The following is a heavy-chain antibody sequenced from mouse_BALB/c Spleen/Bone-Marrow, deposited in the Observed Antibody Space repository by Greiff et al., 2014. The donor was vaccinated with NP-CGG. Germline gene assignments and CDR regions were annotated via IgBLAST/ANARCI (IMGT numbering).Heavy chain of an antibody. D-gene: IGHD2-12*01. J-gene: IGHJ4*01. CDR1: GFTFSSYG. V-gene: IGHV5-6*01. CDR3: TRRGIYDERTAMDY. CDR2: INSGGTNT. Sequence: EVQRVESGGDLVYPGGSLKLSCAASGFTFSSYGMSWVRQTPDTRLEWAATINSGGTNTYYPDSMKGRFTISRDNAKNTLYLQMSSLRSEDTAMYYCTRRGIYDERTAMDYWGRGTSVTVSS.